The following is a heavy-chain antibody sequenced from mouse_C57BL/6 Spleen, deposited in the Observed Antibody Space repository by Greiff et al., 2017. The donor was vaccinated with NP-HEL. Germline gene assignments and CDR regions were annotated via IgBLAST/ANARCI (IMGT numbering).Heavy chain of an antibody. V-gene: IGHV1-81*01. D-gene: IGHD1-1*01. CDR3: ARWDGSSYGFDY. J-gene: IGHJ2*01. Sequence: QVHVKQSGAELARPGASVKLSCKASGYTFTSYGISWVKQRTGQGLEWIGEIYPRSGNTYYNEKFKGKATLTADKSSSTAYMELRSLTSEDSAVYFCARWDGSSYGFDYWGQGTTLTVSS. CDR1: GYTFTSYG. CDR2: IYPRSGNT.